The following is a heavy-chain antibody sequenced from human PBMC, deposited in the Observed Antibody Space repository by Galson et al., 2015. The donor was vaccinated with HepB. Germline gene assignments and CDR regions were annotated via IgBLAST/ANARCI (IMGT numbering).Heavy chain of an antibody. CDR1: GYTFTSYA. CDR2: MNPNSGNT. V-gene: IGHV1-8*02. D-gene: IGHD2-15*01. Sequence: SVKVSCKASGYTFTSYAMHWVRQAPGQRLEWMGWMNPNSGNTGYAQKFQGRVTMTRNTSISTAYMELSSLRSEDTAVYYCARGRYCSGGSCYSSWRLRADWFDPWGQGTPVTVSS. CDR3: ARGRYCSGGSCYSSWRLRADWFDP. J-gene: IGHJ5*02.